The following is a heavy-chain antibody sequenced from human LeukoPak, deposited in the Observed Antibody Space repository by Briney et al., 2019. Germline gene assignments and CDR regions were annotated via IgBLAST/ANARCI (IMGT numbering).Heavy chain of an antibody. V-gene: IGHV4-38-2*02. J-gene: IGHJ4*02. D-gene: IGHD6-13*01. CDR2: IYHSGST. CDR1: GYSISSGYY. Sequence: PSETLSLTCTVSGYSISSGYYWGWIRQPPGKGLEWIGSIYHSGSTYYNPSLKSRVTISVDTSKNQFSLKLSSVTAADTAVYYCARSIAAAGDYWGQGTLVTVSS. CDR3: ARSIAAAGDY.